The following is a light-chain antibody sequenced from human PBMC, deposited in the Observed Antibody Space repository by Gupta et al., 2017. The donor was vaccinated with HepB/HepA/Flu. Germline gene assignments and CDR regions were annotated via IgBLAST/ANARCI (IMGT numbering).Light chain of an antibody. CDR2: GAS. CDR1: QSVSSSY. V-gene: IGKV3-20*01. Sequence: EIVLTQSPGTLSLSPGERATLSCRASQSVSSSYLSWYQQKPGQAPRLLIYGASTRATGIPDRFSDSGSGTDFTLTIRRLEPEDFAVYYGQQYGSSHLINCGKGTQLEIK. J-gene: IGKJ5*01. CDR3: QQYGSSHLIN.